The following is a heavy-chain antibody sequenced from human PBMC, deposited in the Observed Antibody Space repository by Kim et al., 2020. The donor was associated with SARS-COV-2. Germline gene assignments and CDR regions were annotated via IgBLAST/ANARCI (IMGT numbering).Heavy chain of an antibody. Sequence: YDAYSVAGRFTLSRDNDKNSLYLQMNSLRAEDTAVYYCARGPNYSPFDYWGQGTLVTVSS. J-gene: IGHJ4*02. V-gene: IGHV3-48*03. D-gene: IGHD4-4*01. CDR3: ARGPNYSPFDY.